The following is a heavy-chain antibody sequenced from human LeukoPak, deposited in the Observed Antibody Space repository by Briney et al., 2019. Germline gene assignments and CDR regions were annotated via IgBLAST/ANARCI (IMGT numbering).Heavy chain of an antibody. D-gene: IGHD2-8*02. V-gene: IGHV3-30*03. CDR1: GFSFTTFG. CDR3: GRASASGADY. CDR2: ISNSGIKK. J-gene: IGHJ4*02. Sequence: PGKSLRLSCAASGFSFTTFGFHWVRQAPGKGLQWVAVISNSGIKKIYADSVKGRFTISRDNSNNTVYLEMNSLRGEDTAVYYCGRASASGADYWGQGSLVTVSS.